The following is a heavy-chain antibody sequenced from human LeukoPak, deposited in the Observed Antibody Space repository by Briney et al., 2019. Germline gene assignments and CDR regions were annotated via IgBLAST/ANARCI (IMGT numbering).Heavy chain of an antibody. CDR2: INLGGGST. V-gene: IGHV1-46*01. CDR1: GYTFTSYY. Sequence: ASVKVSCKASGYTFTSYYMHWVRQAPGQGLEWMGIINLGGGSTSYAQKFQGRVTMTRDTSTSTVYMELSSLRSEDAAVYYCARDWGLLWFGEPSNYMDVWGKGTTVTISS. J-gene: IGHJ6*03. D-gene: IGHD3-10*01. CDR3: ARDWGLLWFGEPSNYMDV.